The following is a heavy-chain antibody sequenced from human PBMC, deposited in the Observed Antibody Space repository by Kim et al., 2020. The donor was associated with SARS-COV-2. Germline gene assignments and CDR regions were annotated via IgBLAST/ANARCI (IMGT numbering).Heavy chain of an antibody. CDR3: AKDRYGSGSTYYHH. Sequence: GGSLRLSCAASGFSFSSYAMNCVRQAPGKGLEWVAFISHDGRDQYYVDSVKGRFTISRDNSKNTLYLQMNPLSADDTAVYYCAKDRYGSGSTYYHHWGQGTLVTVS. CDR1: GFSFSSYA. V-gene: IGHV3-30*18. D-gene: IGHD3-10*01. CDR2: ISHDGRDQ. J-gene: IGHJ4*02.